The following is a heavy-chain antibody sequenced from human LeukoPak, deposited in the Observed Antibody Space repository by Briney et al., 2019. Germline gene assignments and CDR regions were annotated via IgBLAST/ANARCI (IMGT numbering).Heavy chain of an antibody. CDR2: ISSSSSII. CDR1: GFTFSSYT. CDR3: ARNRGSWATDY. J-gene: IGHJ4*02. D-gene: IGHD6-13*01. Sequence: GGSLRLSCAASGFTFSSYTVNCVRQAPGKGLEGVSYISSSSSIIYSADSVKGRFTISRDNAKSSLYLQMNSLSDEDTAVYYCARNRGSWATDYWGQGTLVTVSS. V-gene: IGHV3-48*02.